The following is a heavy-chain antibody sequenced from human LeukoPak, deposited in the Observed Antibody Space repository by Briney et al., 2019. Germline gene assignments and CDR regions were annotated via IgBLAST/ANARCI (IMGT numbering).Heavy chain of an antibody. CDR3: ARKDRSGWLFDY. J-gene: IGHJ4*02. D-gene: IGHD6-19*01. Sequence: GGSLRLSCAASGFTFSRYSMNWVRQAPGKGLEWVSSISSSSSYIYYADSVKGRFTISRDNAKNSLYLQMNSLRAEDTAVYYCARKDRSGWLFDYWGQGTLVTVSS. CDR1: GFTFSRYS. V-gene: IGHV3-21*01. CDR2: ISSSSSYI.